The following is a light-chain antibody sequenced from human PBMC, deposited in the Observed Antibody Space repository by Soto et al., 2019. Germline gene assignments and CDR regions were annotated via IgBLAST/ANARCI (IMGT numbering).Light chain of an antibody. CDR1: SSDVGGYNS. CDR3: NSQTTSGIRV. CDR2: EVS. V-gene: IGLV2-14*01. J-gene: IGLJ1*01. Sequence: QSVLTQPASVSGSPGQSITISCTGTSSDVGGYNSVSWYQQHPGKAPKLIIYEVSYRPSGVSNRFSGSKSAYTASLTISGLQAEDEADYYCNSQTTSGIRVFGTGTQLTVL.